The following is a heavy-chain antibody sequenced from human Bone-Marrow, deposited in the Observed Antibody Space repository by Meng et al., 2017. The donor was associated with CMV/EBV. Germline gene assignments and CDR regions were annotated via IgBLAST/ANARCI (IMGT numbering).Heavy chain of an antibody. CDR2: INPNSGGT. J-gene: IGHJ6*02. Sequence: ASVKVSCKTSGYTFTSYEIIWVRQATGQGLEWMGWINPNSGGTNYAQKFQGRVTMTRDTSISTAYMELSRLRSDDTAVYYCARGQRSHYSSSSYMDVWGQATTATVSS. CDR1: GYTFTSYE. CDR3: ARGQRSHYSSSSYMDV. V-gene: IGHV1-2*02. D-gene: IGHD6-6*01.